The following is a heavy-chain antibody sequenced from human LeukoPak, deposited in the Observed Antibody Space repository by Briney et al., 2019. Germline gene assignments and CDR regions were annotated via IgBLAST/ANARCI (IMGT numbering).Heavy chain of an antibody. CDR2: ISGSGGST. Sequence: GGSLRLSCAASGFTFSSYAMSWVCQALGKGLDWVSAISGSGGSTYYADSVKGRFTISRDNSKNTLYLQMNSLRAEDTAVYYCARVGIGGATTLGAFDIWGQGTMVTVSS. D-gene: IGHD1-26*01. CDR1: GFTFSSYA. V-gene: IGHV3-23*01. J-gene: IGHJ3*02. CDR3: ARVGIGGATTLGAFDI.